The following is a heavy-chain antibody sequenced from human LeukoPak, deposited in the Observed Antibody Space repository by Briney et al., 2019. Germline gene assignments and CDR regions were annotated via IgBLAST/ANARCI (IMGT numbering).Heavy chain of an antibody. D-gene: IGHD6-13*01. V-gene: IGHV3-74*01. Sequence: GGSLRLSCAASGFXISSHWIHWVRQAPGKGLVWVSRISTDVTATSYADSVKGRFTISRDNAKNTLYLQMNSLRAEDTAVYYCVRGSATWYSAFDIWGQGTMVAVSS. CDR1: GFXISSHW. CDR3: VRGSATWYSAFDI. J-gene: IGHJ3*02. CDR2: ISTDVTAT.